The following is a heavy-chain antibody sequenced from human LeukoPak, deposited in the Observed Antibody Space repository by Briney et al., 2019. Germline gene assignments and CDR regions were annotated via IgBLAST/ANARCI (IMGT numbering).Heavy chain of an antibody. J-gene: IGHJ6*04. Sequence: PGGSLRLSCAASGFTFSSYEINWVRQAPGKGLEGVSYISSSCSTIYYADSVKGRFTNSRDNAKNSLYLQMNSLRAEDTAVYYCAELGITMIGGVWGKGTTVTISS. CDR1: GFTFSSYE. CDR2: ISSSCSTI. CDR3: AELGITMIGGV. D-gene: IGHD3-10*02. V-gene: IGHV3-48*03.